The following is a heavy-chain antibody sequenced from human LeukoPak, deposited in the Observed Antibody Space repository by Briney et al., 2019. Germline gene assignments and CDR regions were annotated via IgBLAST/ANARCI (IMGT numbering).Heavy chain of an antibody. J-gene: IGHJ4*02. CDR1: GFTFSSYW. Sequence: GGSLRLSCAASGFTFSSYWMSWVRQAPGKGLEWVANIKQDGSEKYYVDSMKGRFTISRDNAKNSLYLQMNSLRAEDTAVYYCAREADIVLMVYATYVDYWGQGTLVTVSS. V-gene: IGHV3-7*01. D-gene: IGHD2-8*01. CDR2: IKQDGSEK. CDR3: AREADIVLMVYATYVDY.